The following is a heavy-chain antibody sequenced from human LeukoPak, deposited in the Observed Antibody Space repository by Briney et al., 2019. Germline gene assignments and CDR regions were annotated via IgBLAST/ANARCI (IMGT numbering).Heavy chain of an antibody. Sequence: GASVKVSCKASGYTFTTYIMNWVRQAPGQGLEWMGWINTNTGNPTHAQGFTGRFVFSLDTSVSTAYLQISSLKAEDTAVYYCARGPERTRYYDSSGYQIDYWGQGTLVTVSS. CDR3: ARGPERTRYYDSSGYQIDY. J-gene: IGHJ4*02. V-gene: IGHV7-4-1*02. CDR1: GYTFTTYI. CDR2: INTNTGNP. D-gene: IGHD3-22*01.